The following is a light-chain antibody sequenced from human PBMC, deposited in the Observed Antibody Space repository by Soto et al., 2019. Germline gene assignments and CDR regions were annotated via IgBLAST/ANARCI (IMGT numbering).Light chain of an antibody. J-gene: IGKJ1*01. CDR3: QLYGSSPRT. CDR2: GAS. V-gene: IGKV3-20*01. CDR1: QSVSSSY. Sequence: EIVLTQSPGTLSLSPGERATLSCRASQSVSSSYLAWYQQKPGQAPRPLIYGASSRATGIPDRFSGSGSGTDFTLTISRLEPEDFAVYYCQLYGSSPRTFDQGTKVDIK.